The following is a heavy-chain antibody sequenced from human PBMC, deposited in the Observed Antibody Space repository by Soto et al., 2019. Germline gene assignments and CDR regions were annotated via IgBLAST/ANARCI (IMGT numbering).Heavy chain of an antibody. D-gene: IGHD3-9*01. CDR2: IIPIFGTA. V-gene: IGHV1-69*13. Sequence: SVKVSCKASGGTFSSYAISWVRQAPGQGLEWMGGIIPIFGTANYAQKFQGRVTITADESTSTAYMELSSLRSEDTAVYYCATTLRYFDWLLPDYYYYGMDVWGQGTTVTVSS. CDR1: GGTFSSYA. J-gene: IGHJ6*02. CDR3: ATTLRYFDWLLPDYYYYGMDV.